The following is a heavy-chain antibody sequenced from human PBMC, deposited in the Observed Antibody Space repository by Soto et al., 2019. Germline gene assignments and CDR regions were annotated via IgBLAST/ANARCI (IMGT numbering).Heavy chain of an antibody. J-gene: IGHJ4*02. Sequence: EVQLLESGGGLVQPGGSLRLSCAASGFTFISSAMSWVRPAPGKGLEWVSDISGSGGSTYYADSVKGRFSISRDNSKNTLYLQMNSLRAEDTAVYYCAKEVRESSGWYPDYWGQGTLVTVSS. CDR2: ISGSGGST. CDR3: AKEVRESSGWYPDY. CDR1: GFTFISSA. V-gene: IGHV3-23*01. D-gene: IGHD6-19*01.